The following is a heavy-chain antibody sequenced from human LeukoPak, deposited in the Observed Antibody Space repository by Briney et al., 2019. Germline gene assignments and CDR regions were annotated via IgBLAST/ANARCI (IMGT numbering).Heavy chain of an antibody. CDR2: MNPNSGNT. J-gene: IGHJ6*03. D-gene: IGHD5-18*01. CDR3: ARGFRGYSYGKRYYYYYYMDV. V-gene: IGHV1-8*02. Sequence: ASVKVSCKTSGYTFTGYYIHWVRQATGQGLEWMGWMNPNSGNTGYAQKFQGRVTMTRNTSISTAYMELSSLRSEDTAVYYCARGFRGYSYGKRYYYYYYMDVWGKGTTVTVSS. CDR1: GYTFTGYY.